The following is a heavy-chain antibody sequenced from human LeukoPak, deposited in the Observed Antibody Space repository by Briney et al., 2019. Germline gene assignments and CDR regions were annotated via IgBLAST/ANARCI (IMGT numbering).Heavy chain of an antibody. V-gene: IGHV1-69*04. J-gene: IGHJ6*03. CDR3: ARGIVVVPAADSSYYMDV. CDR2: IIPILGIP. D-gene: IGHD2-2*01. CDR1: GGTFSSYA. Sequence: SVKVSCKPSGGTFSSYAISWVRQAPGQGLEWMGRIIPILGIPNYAQKFQGRVTITADKSTSTAYMELNSLRSEDTAVYYCARGIVVVPAADSSYYMDVWGKGTTVTVSS.